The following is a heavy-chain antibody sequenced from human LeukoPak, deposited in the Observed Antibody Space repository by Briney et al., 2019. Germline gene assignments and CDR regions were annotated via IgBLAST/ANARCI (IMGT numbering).Heavy chain of an antibody. J-gene: IGHJ3*02. D-gene: IGHD4-23*01. CDR1: GFTFSIYA. V-gene: IGHV3-30-3*01. CDR3: ARRDFYGGNSLDAFDI. Sequence: GRSLRLSCAASGFTFSIYAMHWVRQAPGKGLEWVAIISYDGTIKDYADSVEGRFTISRDNSKNTLYLQMNSLRAEDTAVYYCARRDFYGGNSLDAFDIWGQGTMVTVSS. CDR2: ISYDGTIK.